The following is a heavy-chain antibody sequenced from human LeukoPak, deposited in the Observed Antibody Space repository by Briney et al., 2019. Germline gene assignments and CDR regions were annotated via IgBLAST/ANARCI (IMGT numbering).Heavy chain of an antibody. J-gene: IGHJ4*02. CDR2: IYPGDSDT. CDR3: ARRLEEYSRGWIDY. CDR1: GCIFTSYW. D-gene: IGHD6-19*01. V-gene: IGHV5-51*01. Sequence: GGSLKISCKGSGCIFTSYWIGWVRQVPGKGLEWMGIIYPGDSDTRYSPSFQGQVTISADKSMSTAYLQWSSLKASDTAMYYCARRLEEYSRGWIDYWGQGTLVTVSS.